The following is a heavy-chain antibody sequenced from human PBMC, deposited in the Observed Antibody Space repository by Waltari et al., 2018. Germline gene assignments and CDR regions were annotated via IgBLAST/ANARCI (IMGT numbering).Heavy chain of an antibody. CDR1: GSTFSRYW. J-gene: IGHJ3*01. CDR2: SNSDGSGT. D-gene: IGHD1-7*01. CDR3: ASGNSHAFDL. V-gene: IGHV3-74*01. Sequence: EVQLVESGGGLVQPGGSLRVSCTAYGSTFSRYWMHWVRQVPGKGLVGVSRSNSDGSGTSYADSAKGRFTISRDNAKNTLFLQMNSLRGEDTAVYYCASGNSHAFDLWGQGTMVTVSS.